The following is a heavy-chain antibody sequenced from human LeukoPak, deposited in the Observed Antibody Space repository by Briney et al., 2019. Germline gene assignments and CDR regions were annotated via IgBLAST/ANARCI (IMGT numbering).Heavy chain of an antibody. CDR2: IRSKAYGGTT. V-gene: IGHV3-49*04. J-gene: IGHJ4*02. CDR3: TRSTPYYYDSSGYYQNFVY. D-gene: IGHD3-22*01. CDR1: GFTFGDYA. Sequence: GGTLRLSCTGSGFTFGDYAMSWVRQAPGKGLEWVGFIRSKAYGGTTEYAASVKGRFTISRDDSKSIAYLQMNSLKTEDTALYYCTRSTPYYYDSSGYYQNFVYWGQGTLVTVSS.